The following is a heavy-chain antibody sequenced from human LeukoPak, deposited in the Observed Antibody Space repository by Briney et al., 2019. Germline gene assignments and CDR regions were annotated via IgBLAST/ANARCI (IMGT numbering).Heavy chain of an antibody. CDR2: FYSGSST. V-gene: IGHV3-53*01. CDR3: ARVSGSYEIDC. D-gene: IGHD1-26*01. Sequence: PGGSLRLSCAASGFTVSSNYMSWVRQAPGKGLEWVSVFYSGSSTSYADRVKGRFTISRDNSKNTLYLQMNSLRAEDTAVYYCARVSGSYEIDCWGQGTLVTVSS. J-gene: IGHJ4*02. CDR1: GFTVSSNY.